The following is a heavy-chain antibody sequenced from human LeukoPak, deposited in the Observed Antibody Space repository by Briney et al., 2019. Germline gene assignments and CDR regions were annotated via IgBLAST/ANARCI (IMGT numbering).Heavy chain of an antibody. J-gene: IGHJ5*02. Sequence: PGGSLRLSCAASGFTFDDYAMHWVRQAPGKGLEWVSGINWNSGSIGYADSVKGRFTISRDNVMNPLYLQMNSLRPEDTALYYCVKDRRNPYRPEGPFDPWGQGTLVTVSS. V-gene: IGHV3-9*01. CDR3: VKDRRNPYRPEGPFDP. D-gene: IGHD1-14*01. CDR1: GFTFDDYA. CDR2: INWNSGSI.